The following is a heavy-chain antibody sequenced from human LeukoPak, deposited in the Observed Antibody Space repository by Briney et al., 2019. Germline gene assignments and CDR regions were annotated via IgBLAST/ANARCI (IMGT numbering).Heavy chain of an antibody. CDR1: GFTFSSYA. J-gene: IGHJ6*02. Sequence: PGGSLRLSCAASGFTFSSYAMHWVRQAPGKELEWVAVISYDGSNKYYADSVKGRFTISRDNSKNTLYLQMNSLRAEDTAVYYCARGDGSGLFSHRYYYYGMDVWGQGTTVTVSS. D-gene: IGHD3-10*01. CDR3: ARGDGSGLFSHRYYYYGMDV. V-gene: IGHV3-30-3*01. CDR2: ISYDGSNK.